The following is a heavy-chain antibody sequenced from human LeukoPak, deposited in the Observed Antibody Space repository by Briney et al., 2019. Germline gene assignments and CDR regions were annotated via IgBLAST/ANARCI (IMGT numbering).Heavy chain of an antibody. Sequence: SETLSLTCAVYGGSFSGYYWSWIRQPPGKGLEWIGEINHSGSTNYNPSLKSRVTISVDTSKNQFSLKLSSVTAADTAVYYCARYRPYNYGTISSLAEYFHHWGQGTLVIVSS. CDR3: ARYRPYNYGTISSLAEYFHH. CDR2: INHSGST. D-gene: IGHD3-10*01. V-gene: IGHV4-34*01. CDR1: GGSFSGYY. J-gene: IGHJ1*01.